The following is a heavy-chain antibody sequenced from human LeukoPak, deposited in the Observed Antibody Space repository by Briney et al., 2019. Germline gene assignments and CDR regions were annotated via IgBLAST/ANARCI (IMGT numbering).Heavy chain of an antibody. CDR3: AKDPGGLRYFDWPSYYFDY. CDR1: GFTFTGYA. Sequence: GGSLRLSCAASGFTFTGYAMSWVRQAPGKGLEWVSAISGSGGSTYYADSVKGRFTISRDNSKNTLYLQMNSLRAEDTAVYYCAKDPGGLRYFDWPSYYFDYWGQGTLVTVSS. CDR2: ISGSGGST. D-gene: IGHD3-9*01. J-gene: IGHJ4*02. V-gene: IGHV3-23*01.